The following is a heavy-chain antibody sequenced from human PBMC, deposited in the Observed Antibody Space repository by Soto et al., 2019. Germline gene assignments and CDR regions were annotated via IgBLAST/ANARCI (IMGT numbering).Heavy chain of an antibody. J-gene: IGHJ6*02. CDR1: GGSIDDSY. V-gene: IGHV4-59*01. CDR2: MSYTGSA. CDR3: ARVNYGDYYYGMDV. D-gene: IGHD4-17*01. Sequence: PSERVALTWTASGGSIDDSYWTWIRQPPGKGLEWIGYMSYTGSANYNASLKSRLTISVDTSKNQFSLKLSSVTAADTALYYCARVNYGDYYYGMDVWGQGTTVTVSS.